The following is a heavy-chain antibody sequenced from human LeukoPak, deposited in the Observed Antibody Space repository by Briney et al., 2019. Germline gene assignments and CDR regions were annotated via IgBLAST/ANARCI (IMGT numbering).Heavy chain of an antibody. CDR1: GFTFRKYW. CDR3: LTIVETTIDAFDI. V-gene: IGHV3-74*01. J-gene: IGHJ3*02. D-gene: IGHD4/OR15-4a*01. CDR2: INPDDEST. Sequence: GGSLRLSCAASGFTFRKYWLHWVRQAPGKGLVWVSRINPDDESTSYADSVKGRFTISKDNAKSTLYLQMNSLRAEDTAVYYCLTIVETTIDAFDIWGQGTMVTVSS.